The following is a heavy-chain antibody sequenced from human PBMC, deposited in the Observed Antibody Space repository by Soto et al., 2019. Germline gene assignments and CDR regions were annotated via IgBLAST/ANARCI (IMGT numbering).Heavy chain of an antibody. CDR3: ARDRGYDAHDYYYNAMDV. CDR2: IRGFSPYT. CDR1: GFTFRTYT. D-gene: IGHD2-15*01. Sequence: PWGSLRLSCVASGFTFRTYTMNWVRHAPGKGLEWVSGIRGFSPYTFYAESVKGRFTISRDNAKNSLYLQMNSLGVEDTAVYYCARDRGYDAHDYYYNAMDVWGQGTTVTVSS. J-gene: IGHJ6*02. V-gene: IGHV3-21*01.